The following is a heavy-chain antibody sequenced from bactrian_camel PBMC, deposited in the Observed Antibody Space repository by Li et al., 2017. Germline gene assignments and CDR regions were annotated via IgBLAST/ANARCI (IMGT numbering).Heavy chain of an antibody. Sequence: HVQLVESGGGSVQAGGSLRLSCSVYGDTSNSVCMAWFREAPGKERGGVAAIAKVSGIRYAESVKGRFVISKDNAKNTLYQQMNSLKPEDTAMYYCAVRMDRRCVISYLRYNYRGQGTQVTVS. CDR1: GDTSNSVC. D-gene: IGHD3*01. V-gene: IGHV3S1*01. CDR3: AVRMDRRCVISYLRYNY. CDR2: IAKVSGIR. J-gene: IGHJ4*01.